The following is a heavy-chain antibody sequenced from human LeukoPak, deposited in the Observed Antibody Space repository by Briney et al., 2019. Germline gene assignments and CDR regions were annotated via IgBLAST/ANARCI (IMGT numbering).Heavy chain of an antibody. CDR2: IYYSGST. D-gene: IGHD5-18*01. V-gene: IGHV4-59*08. Sequence: PSETLSLTCTVPGGSISSYYWSWNRQPPGKGLEWIGYIYYSGSTNYNPSLKSRVTISVDTSKNQFSLKLSSVTAADTAVYYCARHGGYSYGWNYFDYWGQGTLVTVSS. J-gene: IGHJ4*02. CDR1: GGSISSYY. CDR3: ARHGGYSYGWNYFDY.